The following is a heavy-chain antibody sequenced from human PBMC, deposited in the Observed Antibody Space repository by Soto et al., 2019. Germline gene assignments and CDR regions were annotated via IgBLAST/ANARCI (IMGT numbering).Heavy chain of an antibody. J-gene: IGHJ6*02. CDR3: ASSYDFWSGYLDV. V-gene: IGHV5-51*01. Sequence: GESPKISCKRSGYSFPSFSIAWVRLMLAKGLEWMGIIYPGDSDTRYSPSFQGQVTISADKSISTAYLQWSSLKASDTAMYYCASSYDFWSGYLDVWGQGTKVTVSS. D-gene: IGHD3-3*01. CDR1: GYSFPSFS. CDR2: IYPGDSDT.